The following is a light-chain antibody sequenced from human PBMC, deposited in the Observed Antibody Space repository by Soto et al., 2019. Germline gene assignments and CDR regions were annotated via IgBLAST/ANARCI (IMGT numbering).Light chain of an antibody. Sequence: QSALTQPASVSGSPGQSITISCTGTSSDVGRYNYVSWYQQHPGQAPKLMIFDVSDRPSGVSNRFSGSKSGNTASLTISGLQAADEADYYCSSYTSSSTLVFGTGTKLTVL. V-gene: IGLV2-14*01. J-gene: IGLJ1*01. CDR1: SSDVGRYNY. CDR3: SSYTSSSTLV. CDR2: DVS.